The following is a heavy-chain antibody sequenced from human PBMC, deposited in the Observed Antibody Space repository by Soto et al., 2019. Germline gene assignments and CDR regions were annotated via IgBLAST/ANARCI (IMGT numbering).Heavy chain of an antibody. V-gene: IGHV3-33*01. Sequence: PGGSLRLSCAASGFTFSSYGMHWVRQAPGKGLEWVAVIWYDGSKKYYADSVKGRFTISRDNSKNTLDLQMNSLRAEDTAVYFCARATYYYDSGAYSAAYGMDVWGQGTTVTVSS. CDR3: ARATYYYDSGAYSAAYGMDV. J-gene: IGHJ6*02. CDR1: GFTFSSYG. CDR2: IWYDGSKK. D-gene: IGHD3-22*01.